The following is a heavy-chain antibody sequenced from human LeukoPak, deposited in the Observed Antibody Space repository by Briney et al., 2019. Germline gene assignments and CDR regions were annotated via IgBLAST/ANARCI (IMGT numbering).Heavy chain of an antibody. CDR3: ARDWYSGSQGY. D-gene: IGHD1-26*01. CDR2: INTDGSTT. J-gene: IGHJ4*02. V-gene: IGHV3-74*01. CDR1: GFTFSSYW. Sequence: HSGGSLRLSCAASGFTFSSYWMHWVRRAPGKGLVWVSRINTDGSTTIYADSVKGRFTISRDNAKNTLYLQMNSLRDEDTAVYYCARDWYSGSQGYWGQGTLVTVSS.